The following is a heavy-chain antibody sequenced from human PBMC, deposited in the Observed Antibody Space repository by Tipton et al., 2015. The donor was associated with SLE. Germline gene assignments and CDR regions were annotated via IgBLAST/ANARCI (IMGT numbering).Heavy chain of an antibody. CDR3: ARDKVTETRRPFYFDY. CDR1: GGSISSGGYS. D-gene: IGHD2-21*02. V-gene: IGHV4-30-2*01. Sequence: TLSLTCAVSGGSISSGGYSWSWIRQPPGKGLEWIGYIYHSGSTYYNPSLKSRVTISVDRSKNQFSLKLSSVTAADTAVYYCARDKVTETRRPFYFDYWGQGTLVTVSS. CDR2: IYHSGST. J-gene: IGHJ4*02.